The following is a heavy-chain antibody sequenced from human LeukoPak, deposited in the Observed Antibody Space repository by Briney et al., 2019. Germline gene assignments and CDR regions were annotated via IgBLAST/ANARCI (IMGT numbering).Heavy chain of an antibody. CDR2: IRYDGSNK. D-gene: IGHD6-13*01. CDR1: GFTFSSYG. Sequence: GGSLRLSCAASGFTFSSYGMHWVRQAPGKGLEWVAFIRYDGSNKYYADSVKGRFTISRDDSKNTLYLQMNSLRAEDTAVYYCAKDYRQLAYFDYWGQGTLVTVSS. CDR3: AKDYRQLAYFDY. V-gene: IGHV3-30*02. J-gene: IGHJ4*02.